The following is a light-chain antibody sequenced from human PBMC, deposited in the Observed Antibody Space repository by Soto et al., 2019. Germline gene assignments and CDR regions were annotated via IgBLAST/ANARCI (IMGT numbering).Light chain of an antibody. Sequence: RATLSCRASQSVSRNSLAWYQQRPGQAPRLLIFGASSGATGIPDRVSGTGSGTDFTLTISRLEPEDFAVYYCQQYGSSPPTFGQGTKVDIK. CDR1: QSVSRNS. CDR3: QQYGSSPPT. J-gene: IGKJ1*01. CDR2: GAS. V-gene: IGKV3-20*01.